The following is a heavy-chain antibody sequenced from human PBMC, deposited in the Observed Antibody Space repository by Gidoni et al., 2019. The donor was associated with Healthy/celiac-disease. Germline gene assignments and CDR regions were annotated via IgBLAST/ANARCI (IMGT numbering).Heavy chain of an antibody. CDR3: AKDRLWFGELLVPDY. CDR1: GFTFRSYA. Sequence: EEQLLESGGGLVQPGGSLRLSCAASGFTFRSYAMSWVRQAPGKGLEWVSTISGSGGSTFYADSVKGRFTISRDNSKNTLYLQMNSLRAEDTAVYYCAKDRLWFGELLVPDYWGQGTLVTVSS. V-gene: IGHV3-23*01. CDR2: ISGSGGST. D-gene: IGHD3-10*01. J-gene: IGHJ4*02.